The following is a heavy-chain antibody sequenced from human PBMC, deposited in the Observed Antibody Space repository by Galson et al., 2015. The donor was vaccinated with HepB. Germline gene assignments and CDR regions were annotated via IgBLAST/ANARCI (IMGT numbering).Heavy chain of an antibody. CDR3: ARGIQLWSRGSDAFDI. J-gene: IGHJ3*02. Sequence: SLRLSCAASGFTVSSNYMSWVRQAPGKGLEWVSVIYSGGSTYYADSVKGRFTISRDNSKNTLYLQMNSLRAEDTAVYYCARGIQLWSRGSDAFDIWGQGTMVTVSS. D-gene: IGHD5-18*01. CDR1: GFTVSSNY. CDR2: IYSGGST. V-gene: IGHV3-66*01.